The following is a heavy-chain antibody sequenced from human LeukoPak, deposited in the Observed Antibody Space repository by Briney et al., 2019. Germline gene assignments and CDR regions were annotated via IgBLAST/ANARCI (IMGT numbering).Heavy chain of an antibody. J-gene: IGHJ4*02. CDR3: ARDALYCSGGSCYFDY. Sequence: PSETLSLTCTVSGGSISSYYWSWIRQPAGKGLEWIGRIYTIGSTNYNPSLKSRVTMSVDTSKNQFSLKLSSVTAADTAVYYCARDALYCSGGSCYFDYWGQGTLVTVSS. CDR2: IYTIGST. D-gene: IGHD2-15*01. V-gene: IGHV4-4*07. CDR1: GGSISSYY.